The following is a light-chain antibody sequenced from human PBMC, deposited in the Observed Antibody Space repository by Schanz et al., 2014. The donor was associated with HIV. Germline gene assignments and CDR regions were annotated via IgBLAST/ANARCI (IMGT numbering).Light chain of an antibody. V-gene: IGLV1-44*01. J-gene: IGLJ3*02. CDR2: SND. CDR1: SSDVGSNT. Sequence: QSVLTQPPSASGTPGQRVTISCSGSSSDVGSNTVNWYQQLPGTAPKLLIYSNDQRPSGVPDRFSGSKSGTSASLAISGLQSEDEADYHCAAWDDSLKGPMFGGGTKLTVL. CDR3: AAWDDSLKGPM.